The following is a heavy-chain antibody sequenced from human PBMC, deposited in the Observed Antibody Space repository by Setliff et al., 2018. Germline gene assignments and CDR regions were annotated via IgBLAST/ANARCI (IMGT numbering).Heavy chain of an antibody. CDR1: GFTISYYA. CDR3: ARTCSGSGCYAGLES. D-gene: IGHD2-15*01. J-gene: IGHJ4*02. V-gene: IGHV3-30*14. CDR2: SRYAENYQ. Sequence: GSLRLSCAASGFTISYYAIHWVRQAPGKGLEWVAVSRYAENYQYYADSVKGRFTISRDISKNTLYLQMNSLRPEDTAVYYCARTCSGSGCYAGLESWGQGTPVTVSS.